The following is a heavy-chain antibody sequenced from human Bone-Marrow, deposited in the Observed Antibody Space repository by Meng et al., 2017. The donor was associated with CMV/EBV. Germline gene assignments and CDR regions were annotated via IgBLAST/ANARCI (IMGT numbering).Heavy chain of an antibody. D-gene: IGHD5-12*01. Sequence: SETLSLTCTVSGGSISSSSYYWGWIRQPPGKGLEWIGSIYYSGSTYYNPSLKSRVTISVDTSKNHFSLKLSSVTAADTAVYYCARDSVDSRTHPDYWGQGALVTVSS. CDR2: IYYSGST. CDR1: GGSISSSSYY. V-gene: IGHV4-39*07. J-gene: IGHJ4*02. CDR3: ARDSVDSRTHPDY.